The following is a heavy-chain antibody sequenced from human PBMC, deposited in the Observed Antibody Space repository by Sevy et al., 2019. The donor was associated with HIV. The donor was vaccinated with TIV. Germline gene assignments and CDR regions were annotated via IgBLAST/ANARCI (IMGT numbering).Heavy chain of an antibody. J-gene: IGHJ4*02. D-gene: IGHD1-26*01. Sequence: GGSLRLSCAASGFSFSHYGMHWVRQTPGKGLEWVAVISYDGNNKYYADSVKGRFTISRDNSKNTVHLQMNSLRGEDTAVYYCAIEVSSGATKDYWGQGTLVTVSS. CDR1: GFSFSHYG. CDR2: ISYDGNNK. CDR3: AIEVSSGATKDY. V-gene: IGHV3-30*03.